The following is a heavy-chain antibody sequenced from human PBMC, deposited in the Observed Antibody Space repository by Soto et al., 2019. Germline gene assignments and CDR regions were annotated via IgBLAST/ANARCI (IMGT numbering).Heavy chain of an antibody. CDR2: ISSGSSDT. CDR1: GFTFSRFS. Sequence: GGSLRLSCEASGFTFSRFSMNWFRQVPGKGLEWVASISSGSSDTWYADSVKGRFIISRDNAQNSLFLQMNTLRPEDTAMYYCARVAYWGPGTQVTVSS. V-gene: IGHV3-21*01. J-gene: IGHJ4*02. CDR3: ARVAY.